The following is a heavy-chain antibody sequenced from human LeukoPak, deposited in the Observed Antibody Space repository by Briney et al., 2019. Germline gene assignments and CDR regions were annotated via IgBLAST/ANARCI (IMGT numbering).Heavy chain of an antibody. Sequence: PGGSLRLSCAASGCTFSRYSMNWVRRAPGKGLEWVSSISSSSSYIYYADSVKGRFTISRDNAKNSLYLQMNSLRAEDTAVYYCHYYGSGSLDAFDIWGQGAMVTVSS. CDR2: ISSSSSYI. D-gene: IGHD3-10*01. V-gene: IGHV3-21*01. CDR1: GCTFSRYS. CDR3: HYYGSGSLDAFDI. J-gene: IGHJ3*02.